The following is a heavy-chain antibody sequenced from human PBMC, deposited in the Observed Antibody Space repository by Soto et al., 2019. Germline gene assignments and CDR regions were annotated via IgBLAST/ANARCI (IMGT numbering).Heavy chain of an antibody. CDR2: INHSGST. CDR1: GGSFSGYY. V-gene: IGHV4-34*01. J-gene: IGHJ1*01. CDR3: ARLPKYGDYYSST. D-gene: IGHD4-17*01. Sequence: SETLSLTCAVYGGSFSGYYWSWIRQPPGKGLEWIGEINHSGSTNYNPSLKSRVTISVDTSKNQFSLKLSSVTAADTAVYYCARLPKYGDYYSSTWAQRTLVTVSS.